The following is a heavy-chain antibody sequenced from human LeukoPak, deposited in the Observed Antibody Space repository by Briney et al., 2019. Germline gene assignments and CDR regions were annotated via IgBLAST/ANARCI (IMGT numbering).Heavy chain of an antibody. J-gene: IGHJ4*02. Sequence: GGALRLSCEVSGFTFSDDWMNSLSQATGKGLEWVGRIKRTVYGSQTDYHAPVKGRFITTRDYSRNMLYLQINSLKTEDTAVYFCTSGYSVARHYHYWGPGTLVIVSS. CDR3: TSGYSVARHYHY. CDR2: IKRTVYGSQT. V-gene: IGHV3-15*07. D-gene: IGHD5/OR15-5a*01. CDR1: GFTFSDDW.